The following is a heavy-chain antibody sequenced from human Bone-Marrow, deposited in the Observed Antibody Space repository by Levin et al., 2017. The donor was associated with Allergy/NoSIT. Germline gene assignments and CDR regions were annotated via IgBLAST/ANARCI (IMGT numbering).Heavy chain of an antibody. D-gene: IGHD6-25*01. CDR2: INPSGGSS. CDR3: TRAPSLAATGEDYYYEMDV. J-gene: IGHJ6*02. CDR1: GYTFTSYY. Sequence: GESLKISCRASGYTFTSYYVHWVRQAPGQGLEWMGLINPSGGSSGSAQKFQGRVTLTRDTSTNTVYMVLSSLTSEDTAVYYCTRAPSLAATGEDYYYEMDVWGQGTTVIVSS. V-gene: IGHV1-46*01.